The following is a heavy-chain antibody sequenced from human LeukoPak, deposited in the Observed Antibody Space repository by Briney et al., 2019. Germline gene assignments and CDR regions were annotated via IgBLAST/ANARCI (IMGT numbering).Heavy chain of an antibody. CDR1: AFRFSNYW. V-gene: IGHV3-7*03. Sequence: GGYLRLSCAASAFRFSNYWMSWVRQAPGKGLEWVANIKQEGSEKYYVDSVKGRFTISRDNAKNSLYLQMRSLRAEDTAVYYCARIAAAGFDYWGQGTLVTVSS. CDR3: ARIAAAGFDY. CDR2: IKQEGSEK. J-gene: IGHJ4*02. D-gene: IGHD6-13*01.